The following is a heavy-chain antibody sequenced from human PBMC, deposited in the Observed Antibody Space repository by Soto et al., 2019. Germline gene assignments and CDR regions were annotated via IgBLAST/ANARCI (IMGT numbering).Heavy chain of an antibody. V-gene: IGHV3-21*01. CDR1: GFTFSAYT. J-gene: IGHJ4*02. Sequence: EVQLVESGGGLVKPGGSLRLSCAASGFTFSAYTMNWVRQAPGKGLEWVSSISSSSSYIYYADSVKGRFTTSRDNAEILLALQMNSLRAEATAVYYCARDISSGGSGLDYWGQGTLVTVSS. D-gene: IGHD2-15*01. CDR2: ISSSSSYI. CDR3: ARDISSGGSGLDY.